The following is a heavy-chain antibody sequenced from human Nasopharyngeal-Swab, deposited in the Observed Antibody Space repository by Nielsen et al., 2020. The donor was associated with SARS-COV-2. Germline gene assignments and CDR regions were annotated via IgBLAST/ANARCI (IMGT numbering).Heavy chain of an antibody. CDR1: GFTFSSYW. D-gene: IGHD3-22*01. CDR3: ARDHGGYYYYFDY. V-gene: IGHV3-74*01. CDR2: INSDGSST. Sequence: GESLKISCAASGFTFSSYWMHWVRQAPGKGLVWVSRINSDGSSTSYADSVKGRFTISRDNAKSTLYLQMNSLRAEDTAVYYCARDHGGYYYYFDYWGQGTLVTVSS. J-gene: IGHJ4*02.